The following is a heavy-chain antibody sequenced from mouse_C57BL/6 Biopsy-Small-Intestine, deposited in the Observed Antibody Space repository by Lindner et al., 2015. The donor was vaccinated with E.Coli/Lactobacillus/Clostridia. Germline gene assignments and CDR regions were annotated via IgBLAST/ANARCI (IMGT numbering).Heavy chain of an antibody. J-gene: IGHJ1*03. Sequence: VQLQESGAELVRPGASVKLSCTASGFNIKDDYMHWVKQRPEQGLEWIGWIDPENGDTEYASKFQGKATITADTSSNTAYLQLSSLTSEDTAVYYCAGGRNYWYFDVWGTGTTVTVSS. CDR2: IDPENGDT. V-gene: IGHV14-4*01. CDR1: GFNIKDDY. CDR3: AGGRNYWYFDV.